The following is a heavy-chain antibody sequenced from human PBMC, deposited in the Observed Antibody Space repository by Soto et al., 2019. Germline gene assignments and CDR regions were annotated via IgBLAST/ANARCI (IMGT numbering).Heavy chain of an antibody. V-gene: IGHV3-21*01. CDR2: INGRGNYI. D-gene: IGHD2-15*01. CDR3: ARDDGVVVAATRYYYYYGMDV. J-gene: IGHJ6*02. CDR1: GFTFSTYT. Sequence: GGSLRLSCASSGFTFSTYTMNWVRQAPGKGLEWVSSINGRGNYIYYAESVKGRFTISRDNAKNSLYLQMDRLRAGDTAVYYCARDDGVVVAATRYYYYYGMDVWGQGTTVTVSS.